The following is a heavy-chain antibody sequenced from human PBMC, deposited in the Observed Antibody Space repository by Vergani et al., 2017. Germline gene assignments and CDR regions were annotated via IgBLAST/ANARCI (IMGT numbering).Heavy chain of an antibody. CDR2: ISGSGGST. J-gene: IGHJ1*01. Sequence: EVQLLESGGGLVQPGGSLRLSCAASGFTFSSYAMSWVRQAPGKGLEWVSAISGSGGSTYNADSVKGRFTISRYNSKNTLYLQMNSLRAEDTAVYYCAKAPQYYYDSEGYFQHWGQGTLVTVSS. V-gene: IGHV3-23*01. CDR3: AKAPQYYYDSEGYFQH. CDR1: GFTFSSYA. D-gene: IGHD3-22*01.